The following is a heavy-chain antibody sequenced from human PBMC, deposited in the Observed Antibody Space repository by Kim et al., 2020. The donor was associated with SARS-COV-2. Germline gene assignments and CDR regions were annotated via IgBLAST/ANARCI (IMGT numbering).Heavy chain of an antibody. V-gene: IGHV1-24*01. Sequence: ASVKVSCKVSGYTLTELSMHWVRQAPGKGLEWMGGFDPEDGETIYAQKFQGRVTMTEDTSTDTAYMELSSLRSEDTAVYYCATSGVNPAAGIRDFDYWGQGTLVTVSS. J-gene: IGHJ4*02. CDR1: GYTLTELS. D-gene: IGHD6-13*01. CDR3: ATSGVNPAAGIRDFDY. CDR2: FDPEDGET.